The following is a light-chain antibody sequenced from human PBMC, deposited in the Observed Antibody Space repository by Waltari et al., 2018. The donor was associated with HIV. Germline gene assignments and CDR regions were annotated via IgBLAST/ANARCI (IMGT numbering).Light chain of an antibody. CDR3: QQYNSYSRT. Sequence: DIQMTQSPSIRSESVETRVPITCRASQSISSWLAWYQQKPGKAPKLLIYKASSLESGVPSRFSGSGSGTEFTLTISSLQPDDFATYYCQQYNSYSRTFGQGTKVEIK. CDR1: QSISSW. CDR2: KAS. J-gene: IGKJ1*01. V-gene: IGKV1-5*03.